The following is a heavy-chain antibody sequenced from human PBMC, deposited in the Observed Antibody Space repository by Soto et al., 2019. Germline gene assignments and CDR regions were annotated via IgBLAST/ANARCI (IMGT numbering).Heavy chain of an antibody. CDR1: GFSLSTGGVG. J-gene: IGHJ4*02. Sequence: QITLKESGPTLVKPTQTLTLTCTFSGFSLSTGGVGVGWIRQPPGKALEWLALIYWDDDKRYSPSLKSRLTITKDTSKNQVVLTMTNMDPVDTAPYYCVHKGWLVPIDYWGRGTLVIVSS. D-gene: IGHD6-19*01. CDR3: VHKGWLVPIDY. V-gene: IGHV2-5*02. CDR2: IYWDDDK.